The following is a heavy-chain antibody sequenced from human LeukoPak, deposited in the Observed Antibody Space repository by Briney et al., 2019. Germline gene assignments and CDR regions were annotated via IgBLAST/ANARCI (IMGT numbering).Heavy chain of an antibody. CDR2: ISSSSYI. V-gene: IGHV3-21*01. D-gene: IGHD3-22*01. CDR3: ARVHSSGPGGD. CDR1: GFTFSSYS. J-gene: IGHJ4*02. Sequence: GGSLRLSCAASGFTFSSYSMNWVRQAPGKGLEWVSSISSSSYIYYADSVKGRFTISRDNAKNSLYLQMNSLRAEDTAVYYCARVHSSGPGGDWGQGTLVTVSS.